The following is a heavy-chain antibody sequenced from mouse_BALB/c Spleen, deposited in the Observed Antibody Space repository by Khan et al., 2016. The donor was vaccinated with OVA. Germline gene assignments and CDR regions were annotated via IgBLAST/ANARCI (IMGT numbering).Heavy chain of an antibody. CDR3: ARENYYGRSCYAMDY. CDR2: IGPGSSNT. J-gene: IGHJ4*01. D-gene: IGHD1-1*01. CDR1: GYTFTSYW. Sequence: DLVKPGASVKLSCKASGYTFTSYWINWIKQRPGQGLEWIGRIGPGSSNTYYNEMFKGKATLTVDTSSSTAYIQISSLSSEDSAVYFWARENYYGRSCYAMDYWGQGTSVTVSS. V-gene: IGHV1S41*01.